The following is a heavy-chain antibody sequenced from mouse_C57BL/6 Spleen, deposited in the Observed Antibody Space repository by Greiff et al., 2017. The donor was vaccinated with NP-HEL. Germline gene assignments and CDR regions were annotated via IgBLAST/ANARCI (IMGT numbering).Heavy chain of an antibody. V-gene: IGHV1-4*01. J-gene: IGHJ1*03. CDR2: INPSSGYT. CDR1: GYTFTSYT. CDR3: ARRKSNYEYFDV. Sequence: VQLQQTGAELARPGASVKMSCKASGYTFTSYTMHWVKQRPGQGLEWIGYINPSSGYTKYNQKFKDKATLTVDKSSSTAYMQLSSLTSEDSAVYYCARRKSNYEYFDVWGTGTTVTVSS. D-gene: IGHD2-5*01.